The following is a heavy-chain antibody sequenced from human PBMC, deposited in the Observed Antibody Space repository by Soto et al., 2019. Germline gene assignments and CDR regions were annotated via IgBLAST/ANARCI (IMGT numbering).Heavy chain of an antibody. J-gene: IGHJ4*02. CDR3: ARAYRINGWSDYFFDY. D-gene: IGHD6-19*01. CDR2: IYYTGFT. CDR1: GDSLSGGDYY. Sequence: SETLSLTCTVSGDSLSGGDYYWSWIRQPPGKGLEWIGDIYYTGFTFYNPSLKSRLTISLDSSKNQFSLRLNSVTAADMAVYFCARAYRINGWSDYFFDYWGQGTLVTVSS. V-gene: IGHV4-30-4*08.